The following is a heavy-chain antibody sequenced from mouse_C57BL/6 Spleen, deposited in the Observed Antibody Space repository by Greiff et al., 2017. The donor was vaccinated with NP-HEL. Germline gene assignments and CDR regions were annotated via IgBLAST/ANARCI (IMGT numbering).Heavy chain of an antibody. D-gene: IGHD2-5*01. CDR3: ARDGYSNYDGAMDY. V-gene: IGHV1-55*01. CDR1: GYTFTSYW. CDR2: IYPGSGST. J-gene: IGHJ4*01. Sequence: QVQLQQPGAELVKPGASVKMSCKASGYTFTSYWITWVKQRPGQGLEWIGDIYPGSGSTNYNEKFKSKATLTVDTSSSTAYMQLSSLTSEDSAVYYCARDGYSNYDGAMDYWGQGTSVTVSS.